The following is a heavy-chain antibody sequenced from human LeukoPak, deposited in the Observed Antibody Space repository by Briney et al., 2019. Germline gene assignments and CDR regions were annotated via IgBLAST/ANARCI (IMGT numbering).Heavy chain of an antibody. CDR3: AHWREDSSGWYASDY. V-gene: IGHV2-5*02. Sequence: SGPTLVKPTQTLTLTCTFSGFSLSTSGVGVGWIRQPPGKVLEWLALIYWDDDKRYSPSLKSRLTITKDTSKNQVVLTMTNMDPVDTATYYCAHWREDSSGWYASDYWGQGTLVTVSS. J-gene: IGHJ4*02. CDR1: GFSLSTSGVG. D-gene: IGHD6-19*01. CDR2: IYWDDDK.